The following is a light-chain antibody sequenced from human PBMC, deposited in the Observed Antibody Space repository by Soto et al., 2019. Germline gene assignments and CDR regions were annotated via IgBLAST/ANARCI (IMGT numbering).Light chain of an antibody. V-gene: IGKV3-20*01. Sequence: EIVLTQSPGTLSLSPGERATLSCRASQSVSSSYLAWYQQKHGQAPRLLIYGASSRATGIPDRFSGSGSGTDFTLTISRLEPEDFAVYYCQQYGSSPPTFGQGTKVAIK. J-gene: IGKJ1*01. CDR1: QSVSSSY. CDR3: QQYGSSPPT. CDR2: GAS.